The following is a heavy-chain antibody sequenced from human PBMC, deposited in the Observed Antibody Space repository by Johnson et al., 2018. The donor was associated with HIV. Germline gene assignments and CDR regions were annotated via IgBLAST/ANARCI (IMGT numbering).Heavy chain of an antibody. Sequence: EVQLVESGGGWVQPGGSLRLSCVASGFTFSNCAMNWVRQAPGKGLEWVATVSGGGGITYYADSVKGRFSISRDNSNNTLSLQMDSLRVEDTAVYYCARDFIAPELGDAFDIWGQGTMVTVSS. D-gene: IGHD6-25*01. J-gene: IGHJ3*02. CDR1: GFTFSNCA. V-gene: IGHV3-23*04. CDR3: ARDFIAPELGDAFDI. CDR2: VSGGGGIT.